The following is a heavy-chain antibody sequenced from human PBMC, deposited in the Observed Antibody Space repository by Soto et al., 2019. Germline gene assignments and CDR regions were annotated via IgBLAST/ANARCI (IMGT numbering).Heavy chain of an antibody. V-gene: IGHV3-23*01. CDR3: TRLQVVTATPQWDAFDI. Sequence: EVQLLESGGGLVQPGGSLRLSCAASGFTFSRYAMSWVRQAPGKGLEWVSALSGGGYMYYADSVKGRFSISRDNAKNSLYLQMNSLRPEDTAVYYCTRLQVVTATPQWDAFDIWGQGTMVTVSS. CDR2: LSGGGYM. D-gene: IGHD2-15*01. J-gene: IGHJ3*02. CDR1: GFTFSRYA.